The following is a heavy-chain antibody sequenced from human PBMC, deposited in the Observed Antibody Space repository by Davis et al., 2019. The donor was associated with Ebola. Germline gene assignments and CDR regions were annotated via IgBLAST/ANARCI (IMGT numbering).Heavy chain of an antibody. Sequence: GESLKISCQGSGSSFPTYWIAWVRQMPGKGLEWMGLMHPRNSDTRYSPSFQGQVTISADKSTSTVYLQWSSLKDSDTAMYFCARRALDQHYYYYMDVWGKGTTVTVS. J-gene: IGHJ6*03. CDR1: GSSFPTYW. CDR3: ARRALDQHYYYYMDV. D-gene: IGHD2-2*03. CDR2: MHPRNSDT. V-gene: IGHV5-51*01.